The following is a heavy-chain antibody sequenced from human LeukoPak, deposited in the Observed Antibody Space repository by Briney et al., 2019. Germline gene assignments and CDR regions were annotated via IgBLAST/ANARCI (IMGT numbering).Heavy chain of an antibody. CDR2: IKGTGSST. D-gene: IGHD6-13*01. Sequence: GGSLRLSCAASGFTFSSYAMSWVRQAPGKGLEWVSGIKGTGSSTYYADSVKGRFTISRDNSRNTLYLQMSSLRAEDTAVYYCAKDGGYSSSRFSEDWGQGTLVTVSS. CDR3: AKDGGYSSSRFSED. CDR1: GFTFSSYA. V-gene: IGHV3-23*01. J-gene: IGHJ4*02.